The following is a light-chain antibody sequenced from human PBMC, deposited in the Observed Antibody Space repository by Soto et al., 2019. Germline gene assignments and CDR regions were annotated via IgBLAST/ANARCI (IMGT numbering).Light chain of an antibody. CDR2: EVD. CDR3: CAYAGDSALV. V-gene: IGLV2-23*02. Sequence: QSVLTQPASVSGSPGQSITISCTGTSSDVGGYNLVSWYQQHPGKAPKFMIYEVDKRPSGVSNRFSGSKSGNTASLTISGLQAEDEADYYCCAYAGDSALVFGGGTKLTVL. CDR1: SSDVGGYNL. J-gene: IGLJ3*02.